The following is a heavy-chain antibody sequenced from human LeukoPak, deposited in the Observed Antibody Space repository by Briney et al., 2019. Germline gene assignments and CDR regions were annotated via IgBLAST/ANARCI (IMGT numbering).Heavy chain of an antibody. CDR1: GYTLTELS. D-gene: IGHD6-19*01. J-gene: IGHJ5*02. CDR3: ARCEVAGNDLWFDP. V-gene: IGHV1-24*01. Sequence: GASVKVSCKVSGYTLTELSMHWVRQAPGKGLEWMGGFDPEDGETIYAQKFQGRVTMTTDTSTSTAYMELKSLRSDDTAVYYCARCEVAGNDLWFDPWGQGTLVTVSS. CDR2: FDPEDGET.